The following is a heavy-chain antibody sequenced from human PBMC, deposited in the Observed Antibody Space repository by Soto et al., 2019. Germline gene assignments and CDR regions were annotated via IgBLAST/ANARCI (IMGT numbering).Heavy chain of an antibody. Sequence: EVQLVESGGGLVKPGGSLRLSCAASGFTFSSYSMNWVRQAPGKGLEWVSSISSSSSYIYYADSVKGRFTISRDNAKNSLYLQMNSLRAEDTAVYYCASDAGGAYYYYYVMDVWGQGTTVTVSS. J-gene: IGHJ6*02. CDR3: ASDAGGAYYYYYVMDV. D-gene: IGHD3-16*01. CDR2: ISSSSSYI. V-gene: IGHV3-21*01. CDR1: GFTFSSYS.